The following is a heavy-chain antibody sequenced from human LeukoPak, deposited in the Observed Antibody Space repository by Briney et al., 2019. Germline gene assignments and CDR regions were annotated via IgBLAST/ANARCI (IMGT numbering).Heavy chain of an antibody. D-gene: IGHD3-10*01. CDR1: GFTFIIYW. Sequence: QPGGSLRLSCAASGFTFIIYWWHWFRQAPGKGLVWVSRLNTDGSTTSYADSVKGRFTISRDNAKNTLYLPINSLSANDTVVYYCARYYGSGSFAVDYWGQGTLVTVSS. V-gene: IGHV3-74*01. CDR2: LNTDGSTT. CDR3: ARYYGSGSFAVDY. J-gene: IGHJ4*02.